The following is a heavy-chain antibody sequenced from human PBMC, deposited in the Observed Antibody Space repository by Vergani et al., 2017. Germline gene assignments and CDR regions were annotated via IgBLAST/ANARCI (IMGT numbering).Heavy chain of an antibody. Sequence: VQLVESGGGVVQPGRSLRLSCAASGFTFSSYSMNWVRQAPGKGLEWVSSISSSSSYIYYADSVKGRFTISRDNAKNSLYLQMNSLRAEDTAVYYCARSSIAVAEGEDYFDYWGQGTLVTVSS. CDR1: GFTFSSYS. V-gene: IGHV3-21*01. J-gene: IGHJ4*02. D-gene: IGHD6-19*01. CDR2: ISSSSSYI. CDR3: ARSSIAVAEGEDYFDY.